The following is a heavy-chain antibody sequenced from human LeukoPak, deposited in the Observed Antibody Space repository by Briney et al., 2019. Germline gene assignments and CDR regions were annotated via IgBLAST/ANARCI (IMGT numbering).Heavy chain of an antibody. CDR3: ARRLSLRYLGYCSGGSCINWFDP. Sequence: SETLSLTCTVSGGSISSYYWSWIRQPPGKGLEWIGYIYYSGSTNYNPSLKSRVTISVDTSKNQFSLKLSSVTAADTAVYYCARRLSLRYLGYCSGGSCINWFDPWGQGTLVTVSS. D-gene: IGHD2-15*01. CDR2: IYYSGST. J-gene: IGHJ5*02. CDR1: GGSISSYY. V-gene: IGHV4-59*12.